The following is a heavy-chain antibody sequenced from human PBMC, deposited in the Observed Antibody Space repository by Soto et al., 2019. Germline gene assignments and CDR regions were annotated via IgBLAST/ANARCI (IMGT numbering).Heavy chain of an antibody. CDR3: VRDQKYFRVNGNWFDS. CDR2: VSGNNGAS. CDR1: GYTSADFG. V-gene: IGHV1-18*04. D-gene: IGHD2-2*01. Sequence: ASVKVSCKASGYTSADFGISWVRQAPGQGLEWMGWVSGNNGASNPAPKVQGRITMTLDTSTGVSYMALRSLRSDDTAIYYCVRDQKYFRVNGNWFDSWGQGT. J-gene: IGHJ5*01.